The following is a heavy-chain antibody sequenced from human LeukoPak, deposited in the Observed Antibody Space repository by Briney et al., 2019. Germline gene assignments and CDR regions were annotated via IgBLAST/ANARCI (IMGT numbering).Heavy chain of an antibody. CDR2: ISSDGSNK. CDR1: GFTFSNYA. D-gene: IGHD3-3*01. J-gene: IGHJ4*01. V-gene: IGHV3-30*04. Sequence: GGSLRLSCAASGFTFSNYAMHWVGHAPGKGLEWVAVISSDGSNKYYADSVKGRFTFSRDNSKNTLFLQMNSLRAEDTAVHYCARDRYYTLDYWGHGTLVTVSS. CDR3: ARDRYYTLDY.